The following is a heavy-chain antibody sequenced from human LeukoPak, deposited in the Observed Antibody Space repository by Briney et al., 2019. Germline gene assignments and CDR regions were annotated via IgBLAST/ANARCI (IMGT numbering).Heavy chain of an antibody. J-gene: IGHJ3*02. CDR1: VYTFTGYY. CDR2: INPKSGGT. D-gene: IGHD2-8*01. Sequence: EASVKVSCKASVYTFTGYYMHWVRQAPGQGLEWMGWINPKSGGTNYAQKFQGRVTMTRDTSISTAYMELSRLRSDDTAVYYCAREENGVYAFDIWGQGTMVTVSS. V-gene: IGHV1-2*02. CDR3: AREENGVYAFDI.